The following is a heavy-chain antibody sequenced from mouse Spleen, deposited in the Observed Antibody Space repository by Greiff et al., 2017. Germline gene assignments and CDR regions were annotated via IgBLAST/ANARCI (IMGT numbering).Heavy chain of an antibody. J-gene: IGHJ2*01. V-gene: IGHV1-22*01. CDR1: GYTFTDYN. D-gene: IGHD1-1*01. CDR3: ARKIRAIYYYGLDY. CDR2: INPNNGGT. Sequence: EVQLQQSGPELVKPGASVKMSCKASGYTFTDYNMHWVKQSHGKSLEWIGYINPNNGGTSYNQKFKGKATLTVNKSSSTAYMELRSLTSEDSAVYYCARKIRAIYYYGLDYWGQGTTLTVSS.